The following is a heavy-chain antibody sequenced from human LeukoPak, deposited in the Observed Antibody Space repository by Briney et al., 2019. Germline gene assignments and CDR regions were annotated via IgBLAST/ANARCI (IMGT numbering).Heavy chain of an antibody. D-gene: IGHD5-18*01. CDR3: ARDAVDTANAV. V-gene: IGHV3-74*01. J-gene: IGHJ6*02. CDR1: GFTFTTYW. CDR2: INSGGSIT. Sequence: GGSLRLSCAASGFTFTTYWMHWVRQAPGKGLVWVSHINSGGSITSYADSVKGRFTISRDNAKNTLYLQMNSLRAEDTAVYYCARDAVDTANAVWGQGTTVTVSS.